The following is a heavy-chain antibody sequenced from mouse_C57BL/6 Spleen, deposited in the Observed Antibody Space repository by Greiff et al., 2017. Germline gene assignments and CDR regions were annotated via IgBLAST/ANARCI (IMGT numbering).Heavy chain of an antibody. CDR3: ARSQQYYFDY. V-gene: IGHV1-69*01. CDR1: GYTFTSYW. Sequence: QVQLQQSGAELVMPGASVKLSCKASGYTFTSYWMHWVKQRPGQGLEWIGEIDPSDSYTNYNQKFKGKSTLTVDKSSSTAYMQLSSLTSEDSAVYYCARSQQYYFDYWGQGTTLTVSS. J-gene: IGHJ2*01. CDR2: IDPSDSYT. D-gene: IGHD6-1*01.